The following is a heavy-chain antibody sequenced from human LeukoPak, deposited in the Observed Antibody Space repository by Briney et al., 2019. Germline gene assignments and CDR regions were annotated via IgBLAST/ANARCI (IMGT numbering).Heavy chain of an antibody. CDR1: GFTFSSYE. CDR3: ARWSIAVAGFDY. D-gene: IGHD6-19*01. Sequence: GGSLRLSCAASGFTFSSYEMNWVRQAPGKGLEWVSYISSSGSTIYYADSVKGRFTISRDNAKNSLYLQMNSLRAEDTAVYYCARWSIAVAGFDYWGQGTLVTVSS. J-gene: IGHJ4*02. CDR2: ISSSGSTI. V-gene: IGHV3-48*03.